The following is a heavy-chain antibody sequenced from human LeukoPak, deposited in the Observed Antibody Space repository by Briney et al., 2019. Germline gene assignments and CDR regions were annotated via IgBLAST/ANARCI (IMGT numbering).Heavy chain of an antibody. V-gene: IGHV4-34*01. CDR1: GGSFSDYY. CDR2: INHSGST. D-gene: IGHD7-27*01. J-gene: IGHJ4*02. Sequence: SETLSLTCAVYGGSFSDYYWSWIRQPPGKGLEWIGEINHSGSTNYNPSLKSRVTISVDTSKNQFSLKLSSVTAADTAVYYCARGWGLFDYWGQGTLVTVSS. CDR3: ARGWGLFDY.